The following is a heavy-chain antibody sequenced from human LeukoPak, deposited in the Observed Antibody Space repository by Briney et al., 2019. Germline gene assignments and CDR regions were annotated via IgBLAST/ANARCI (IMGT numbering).Heavy chain of an antibody. CDR1: GYTFTSYY. CDR2: INPSGGST. CDR3: ASRGYSGYAVFDY. V-gene: IGHV1-46*01. J-gene: IGHJ4*02. Sequence: ASVKVSCKASGYTFTSYYMHWVRQAPGQGLEWMGIINPSGGSTSYAQKFQGRVAMTRDTSTNTVYMELSSLRSEDTAVYYCASRGYSGYAVFDYWGQGTLVTVSS. D-gene: IGHD5-12*01.